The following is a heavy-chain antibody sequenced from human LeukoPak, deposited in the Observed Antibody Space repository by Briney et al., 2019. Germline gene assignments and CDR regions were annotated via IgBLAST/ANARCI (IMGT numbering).Heavy chain of an antibody. J-gene: IGHJ5*02. CDR2: IDPSDSYT. Sequence: PGESLRISCKGSGYSFTTYWISWVRQMPGKGLEWMGRIDPSDSYTDYSPSFQGHVTISADKSISTAYVQWSSLKASDTAMYYCARHNSGNSWFDPWGQGTLVTVSS. CDR1: GYSFTTYW. D-gene: IGHD4-23*01. CDR3: ARHNSGNSWFDP. V-gene: IGHV5-10-1*01.